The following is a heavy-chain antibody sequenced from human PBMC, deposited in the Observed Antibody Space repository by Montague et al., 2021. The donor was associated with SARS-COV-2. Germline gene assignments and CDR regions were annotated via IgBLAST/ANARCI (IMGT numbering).Heavy chain of an antibody. J-gene: IGHJ4*02. V-gene: IGHV4-34*01. CDR3: ARDIAVAGLFDY. CDR2: VNPSGNA. D-gene: IGHD6-19*01. CDR1: SSSFLPYY. Sequence: SETLSLTCAVNSSSFLPYYWSWIRQPPGGGLEWIGEVNPSGNAFYNSSLMSRVTITVDTHKNQFSLKLSSVTAADTAGYYCARDIAVAGLFDYWGQGTLVTVSS.